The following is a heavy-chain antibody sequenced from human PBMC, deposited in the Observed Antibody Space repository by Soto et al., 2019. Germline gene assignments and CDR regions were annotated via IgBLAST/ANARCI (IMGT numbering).Heavy chain of an antibody. CDR3: ARESYGSGYSDY. D-gene: IGHD3-22*01. CDR1: GFTFSNYA. J-gene: IGHJ4*02. V-gene: IGHV3-30*04. Sequence: TGGSLRLSCAASGFTFSNYAIHWFRQAPGKGLEWVAVISHDGSHIYYADSVKGRFTISRDNSKNMLYLQMNSLRSEDTAVFYCARESYGSGYSDYWGQGTLVTVSS. CDR2: ISHDGSHI.